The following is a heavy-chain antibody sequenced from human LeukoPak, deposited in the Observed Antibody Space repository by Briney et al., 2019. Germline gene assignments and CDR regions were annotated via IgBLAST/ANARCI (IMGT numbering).Heavy chain of an antibody. D-gene: IGHD2-2*01. J-gene: IGHJ6*02. V-gene: IGHV4-30-2*01. Sequence: PSETLSLTCAVSGGSISSGGYSWSWIRQPPGKGLEWIGYIYHSGSTYYNPSLKSRVTISVDRSKNQFSLKLSSVTAADTAVYYCARGPIVVVPAASGMDVWGQGTTVTVSS. CDR3: ARGPIVVVPAASGMDV. CDR2: IYHSGST. CDR1: GGSISSGGYS.